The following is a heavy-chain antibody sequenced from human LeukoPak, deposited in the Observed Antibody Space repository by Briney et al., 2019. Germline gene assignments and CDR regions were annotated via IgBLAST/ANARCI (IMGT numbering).Heavy chain of an antibody. D-gene: IGHD5-24*01. V-gene: IGHV3-23*01. CDR1: GFIFSDYV. CDR2: ISGSGGFT. J-gene: IGHJ4*02. Sequence: GGSLRLSCTASGFIFSDYVMSWVRQAPGKGLEWVSGISGSGGFTYYADSVKGRITISRDKSKNTLYLQMNSLRVEGTAVYYCAKLGPEMATITNYFDYWGQGTLVTVSS. CDR3: AKLGPEMATITNYFDY.